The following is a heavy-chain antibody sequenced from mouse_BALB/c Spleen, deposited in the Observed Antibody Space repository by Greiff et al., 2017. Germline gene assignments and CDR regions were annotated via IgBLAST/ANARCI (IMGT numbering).Heavy chain of an antibody. V-gene: IGHV5-17*02. CDR1: GFTFSSFG. Sequence: DVHLVESVGGLVQPGGSRKLSCAASGFTFSSFGMHWVRQAPGKGLEWVAYISSGSSTIYYADTVKGRFTISRDNPKNTLFLQMTSLRSEDTAMYYCARWVPYAMDYWGQGASVTVSS. J-gene: IGHJ4*01. CDR2: ISSGSSTI. D-gene: IGHD2-14*01. CDR3: ARWVPYAMDY.